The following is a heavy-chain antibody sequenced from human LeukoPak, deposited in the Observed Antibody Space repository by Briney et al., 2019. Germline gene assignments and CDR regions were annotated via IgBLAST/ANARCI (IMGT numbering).Heavy chain of an antibody. Sequence: AVRVSSKASGGTFSIYAISWVRQAPGEGGERMGRIIPILGIANYAQKFQGRVTITADKSRSTGYMELRSMREEDTAVYYCPRDGPLEVPAAGYLLVPWRQGTLVPVSS. CDR3: PRDGPLEVPAAGYLLVP. CDR2: IIPILGIA. V-gene: IGHV1-69*10. D-gene: IGHD2-2*01. CDR1: GGTFSIYA. J-gene: IGHJ5*02.